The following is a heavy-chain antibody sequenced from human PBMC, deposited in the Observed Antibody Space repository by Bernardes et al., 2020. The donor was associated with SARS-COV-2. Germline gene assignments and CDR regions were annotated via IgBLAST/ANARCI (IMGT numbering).Heavy chain of an antibody. CDR2: IYYSGST. D-gene: IGHD3-9*01. J-gene: IGHJ6*03. V-gene: IGHV4-59*01. CDR3: ARGPHPDADKYYYYYYMDV. CDR1: GGSMSSYY. Sequence: SETLSLTCTVSGGSMSSYYWSWIRQPPGKGLEWIGYIYYSGSTNYNPSLKSRVTISVDTSKNQFSLKLSSVTAADTAVYYCARGPHPDADKYYYYYYMDVWGKGTTVTVSS.